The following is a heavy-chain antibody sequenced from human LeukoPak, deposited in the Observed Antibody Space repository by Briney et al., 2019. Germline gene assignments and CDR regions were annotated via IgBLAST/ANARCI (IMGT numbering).Heavy chain of an antibody. Sequence: ASVKVSCKASRYTFTSFGISWVRQAPGQGLEWMGWISGYNGNTNYAQKVQGRGTMTTDTSTSTAYMELRSLRSDDTAVYYCARDLGVPSRGGLSSVDYWGQGTLVTVSS. J-gene: IGHJ4*02. CDR3: ARDLGVPSRGGLSSVDY. D-gene: IGHD3-16*01. CDR1: RYTFTSFG. V-gene: IGHV1-18*01. CDR2: ISGYNGNT.